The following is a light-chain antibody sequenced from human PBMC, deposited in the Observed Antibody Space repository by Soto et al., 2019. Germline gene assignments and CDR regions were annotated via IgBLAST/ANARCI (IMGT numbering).Light chain of an antibody. Sequence: EIVLTQSPATLSLSPGERATLSCRASQSVSSYLAWYQQKPGQAPRLLIYDASNRATGIPARFSGRGSGTDFNLTISRLEPEDFAVYYCQQRSNWPPWTFGQGTKVEIK. CDR2: DAS. J-gene: IGKJ1*01. V-gene: IGKV3-11*01. CDR3: QQRSNWPPWT. CDR1: QSVSSY.